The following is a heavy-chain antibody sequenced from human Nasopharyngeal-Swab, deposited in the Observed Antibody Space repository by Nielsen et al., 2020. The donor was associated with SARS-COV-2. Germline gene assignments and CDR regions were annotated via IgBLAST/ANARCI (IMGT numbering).Heavy chain of an antibody. D-gene: IGHD3-16*01. J-gene: IGHJ5*02. CDR2: IIPILGIA. CDR3: AGGGWGVPHNWFDP. V-gene: IGHV1-69*04. CDR1: GGTFSSYA. Sequence: SVKVSCKASGGTFSSYAISWVRQAPGQGLEWMGRIIPILGIANYAQKFQGRVTITADKSTSTAYMELSSLSSEDRAVYYCAGGGWGVPHNWFDPWGQGTLVTVSS.